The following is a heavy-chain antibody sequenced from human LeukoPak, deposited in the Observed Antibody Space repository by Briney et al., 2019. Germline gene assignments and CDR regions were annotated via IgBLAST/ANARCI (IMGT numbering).Heavy chain of an antibody. J-gene: IGHJ3*02. V-gene: IGHV1-2*02. CDR2: INPNSGGT. D-gene: IGHD1-26*01. Sequence: ASVKVSCKASGYTFTGYYMHWVRQAPGQGLEWMGWINPNSGGTNYAQKFQGRVTMTRDTSISTAYMELSRLRSDDTAVYYCAREASGGSYKGSGAFDIWGQGTMVTVSS. CDR1: GYTFTGYY. CDR3: AREASGGSYKGSGAFDI.